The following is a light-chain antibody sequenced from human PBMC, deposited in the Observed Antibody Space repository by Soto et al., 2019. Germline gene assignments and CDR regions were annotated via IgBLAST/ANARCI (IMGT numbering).Light chain of an antibody. CDR1: SGYSNYK. Sequence: QPVLTQPPSASASLGASVTLTCTLSSGYSNYKVDWYQQRPGKGPRFVMRVGTGGIVGSKGDGIPDRFSVLGSGLNRYLTIKNIQEEDESDYHCGADHGSGSNFGYQVFGGGTKLTVL. CDR2: VGTGGIVG. J-gene: IGLJ3*02. V-gene: IGLV9-49*01. CDR3: GADHGSGSNFGYQV.